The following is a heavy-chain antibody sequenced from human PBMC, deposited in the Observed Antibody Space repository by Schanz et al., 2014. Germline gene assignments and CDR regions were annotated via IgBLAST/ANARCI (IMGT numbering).Heavy chain of an antibody. CDR1: GFTFSSYA. CDR3: ARESSNDIVLVPGAVFDH. CDR2: VPFDGSQK. J-gene: IGHJ4*02. D-gene: IGHD2-2*01. V-gene: IGHV3-30*04. Sequence: QVQLVESGGGVVQPGRSLRLSCAASGFTFSSYALHWVRQAPGKGLEWVAFVPFDGSQKFCADSVKGRFTISRDNSKNTVYLQMNSLRPGDTAVYYCARESSNDIVLVPGAVFDHWGQGILVTGSS.